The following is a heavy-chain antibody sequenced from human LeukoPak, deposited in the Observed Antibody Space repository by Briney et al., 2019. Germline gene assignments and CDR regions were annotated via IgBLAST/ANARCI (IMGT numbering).Heavy chain of an antibody. V-gene: IGHV4-34*01. CDR3: ARGPSRITMTVVVITTTRGSHFDY. J-gene: IGHJ4*02. D-gene: IGHD3-22*01. CDR1: GGSFSGYY. CDR2: INHSGST. Sequence: SETLSLTCAVYGGSFSGYYWSWIRQPPGKGLEWIGEINHSGSTNYNPSLKSRVTISVDTSKNQFSLKLSSVTAADTAVYYCARGPSRITMTVVVITTTRGSHFDYWGQGTLVTVSS.